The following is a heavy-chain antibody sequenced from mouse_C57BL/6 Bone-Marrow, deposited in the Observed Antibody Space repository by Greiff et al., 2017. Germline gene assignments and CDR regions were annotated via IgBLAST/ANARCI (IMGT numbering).Heavy chain of an antibody. J-gene: IGHJ1*03. CDR1: GYTFTSYW. CDR3: AREVITTVVAKYFDV. CDR2: INPSSGYT. V-gene: IGHV1-7*01. Sequence: QVQLQQSGAELAKPGASVKLSCKASGYTFTSYWMHWVKQRPGQGLEWIGYINPSSGYTKYNQKFKDKATLTADKSSSTAYMQLSSLTYEDSAVXYCAREVITTVVAKYFDVWGTGTTVTVSS. D-gene: IGHD1-1*01.